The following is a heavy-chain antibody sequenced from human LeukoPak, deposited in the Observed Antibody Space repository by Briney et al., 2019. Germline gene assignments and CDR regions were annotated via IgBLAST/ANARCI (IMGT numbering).Heavy chain of an antibody. D-gene: IGHD4-17*01. Sequence: PGGSLRLSCAASGFTFSSYAMNWVRQAPGKGLEWVAVISYDGSNKYYADSVKGRFTISRDNSKNTLYLQMNSLRAEDTAVYYCARSERVYGDRPLDYWGQGTLVTVSS. CDR3: ARSERVYGDRPLDY. CDR1: GFTFSSYA. V-gene: IGHV3-30-3*01. CDR2: ISYDGSNK. J-gene: IGHJ4*02.